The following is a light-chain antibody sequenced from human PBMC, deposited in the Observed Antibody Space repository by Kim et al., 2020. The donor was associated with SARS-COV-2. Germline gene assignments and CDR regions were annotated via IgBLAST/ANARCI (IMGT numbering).Light chain of an antibody. CDR2: DAS. CDR1: QSISSW. J-gene: IGKJ1*01. V-gene: IGKV1-5*01. Sequence: DIQMTQSPSTLSASVGDRVTITCRASQSISSWLAWFQQRPGKAPNLVIYDASRLEGGVPSRFSGSGSGTEFTLTISSLQPDDFATYYCQQYNSNPRTFGQGTKVDIK. CDR3: QQYNSNPRT.